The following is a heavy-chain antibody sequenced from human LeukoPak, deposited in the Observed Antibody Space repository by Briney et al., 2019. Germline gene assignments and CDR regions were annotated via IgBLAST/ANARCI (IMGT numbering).Heavy chain of an antibody. Sequence: SETLSLTCTVSGGSISSSSYYWGWIRQPPGKGLEWIGSIYYSGSTYYNPSLKSRVTISVDTSKNQFSLKLSPVTAADTAVYYRASRELELEELDYWGQGTLVTVSS. CDR2: IYYSGST. V-gene: IGHV4-39*01. CDR1: GGSISSSSYY. D-gene: IGHD1-7*01. J-gene: IGHJ4*02. CDR3: ASRELELEELDY.